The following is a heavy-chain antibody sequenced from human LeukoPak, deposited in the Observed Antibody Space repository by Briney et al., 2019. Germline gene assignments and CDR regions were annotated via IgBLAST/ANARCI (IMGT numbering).Heavy chain of an antibody. V-gene: IGHV1-69*05. CDR1: GGTFSSYA. J-gene: IGHJ4*02. CDR2: IITIFGTA. Sequence: SVKVSCKSSGGTFSSYAISWVRQAPGQGLEWMGRIITIFGTANYAQKFQGRVTITTDESTSTAYMELSSLRSEDTAVYYCARPADHGDYWFDYWGQGTLVTVSS. D-gene: IGHD4-17*01. CDR3: ARPADHGDYWFDY.